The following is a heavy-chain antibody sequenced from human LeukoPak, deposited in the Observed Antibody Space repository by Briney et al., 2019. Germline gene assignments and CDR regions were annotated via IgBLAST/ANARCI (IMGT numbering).Heavy chain of an antibody. V-gene: IGHV1-8*01. D-gene: IGHD2-2*01. CDR1: GYTFTSYD. CDR2: MNPNSGNT. Sequence: GASVKVSCKASGYTFTSYDINWVRQATGQGLEWMGWMNPNSGNTGYAQKFQGRVTMTRNTSISTAYMELSSLRSGDTAVYYCARQYCSSTSCYNWFDPWGQGTLVTVSS. CDR3: ARQYCSSTSCYNWFDP. J-gene: IGHJ5*02.